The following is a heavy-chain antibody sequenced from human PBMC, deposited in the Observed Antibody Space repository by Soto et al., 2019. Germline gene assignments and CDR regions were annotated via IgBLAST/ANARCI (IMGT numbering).Heavy chain of an antibody. CDR3: AREENCSDGICYSEYFQR. CDR1: GYIFTAYS. J-gene: IGHJ1*01. V-gene: IGHV1-46*01. Sequence: ASVKVSCKASGYIFTAYSMHWVRQAPGQGLEWMGVVNPSGGSTNYAQKFQGRITMTRDTSTSTIYMDLSSLTSEDTAVYYCAREENCSDGICYSEYFQRWGQGTLVTVSS. D-gene: IGHD2-15*01. CDR2: VNPSGGST.